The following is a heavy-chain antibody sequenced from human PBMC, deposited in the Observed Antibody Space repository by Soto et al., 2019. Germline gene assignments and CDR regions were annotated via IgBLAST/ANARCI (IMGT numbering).Heavy chain of an antibody. J-gene: IGHJ4*02. CDR2: IDPSGGVT. D-gene: IGHD3-16*01. Sequence: QVQLIQFGAEVKKPGASVKVSCRASGYTFTKFHIHWVRQAPGQGLEWMGMIDPSGGVTRDAQRVPGRITMTSDTSTSSVYMELRGLTSEDTAVYYCARDLIGHDNYETIGYYFDHWGPGTLVTVSS. CDR1: GYTFTKFH. V-gene: IGHV1-46*01. CDR3: ARDLIGHDNYETIGYYFDH.